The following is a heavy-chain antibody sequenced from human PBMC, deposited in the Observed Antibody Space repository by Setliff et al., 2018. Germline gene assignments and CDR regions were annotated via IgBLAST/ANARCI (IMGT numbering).Heavy chain of an antibody. Sequence: SETLSLTCSVSGGIIYDHWWTWIRQPAGAGLEWIGRIYSDGSADYNPSLRSRVTISVDKSKNQFFLKLTSMTAANTALYFCARERQGGFLEWAPFDSWGQGVVVTVSS. CDR1: GGIIYDHW. J-gene: IGHJ4*02. CDR2: IYSDGSA. D-gene: IGHD3-3*01. CDR3: ARERQGGFLEWAPFDS. V-gene: IGHV4-4*07.